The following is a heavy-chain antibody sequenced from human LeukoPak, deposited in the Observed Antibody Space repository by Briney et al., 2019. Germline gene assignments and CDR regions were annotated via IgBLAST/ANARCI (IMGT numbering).Heavy chain of an antibody. CDR3: ARVTVAGTLDY. Sequence: ASVKVSCKASGGTFSSYAISWVRQATGQGLEWMGGIILIFGTANYAQKFQGGVTITAVKSTSTAYMELSSLRSEDTAVYYCARVTVAGTLDYWGQGTLVTVSS. J-gene: IGHJ4*02. D-gene: IGHD6-19*01. V-gene: IGHV1-69*06. CDR2: IILIFGTA. CDR1: GGTFSSYA.